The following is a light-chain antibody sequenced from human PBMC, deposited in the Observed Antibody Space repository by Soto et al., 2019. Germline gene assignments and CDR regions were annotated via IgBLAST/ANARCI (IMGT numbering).Light chain of an antibody. CDR3: HQSFTTPYT. CDR2: TTS. Sequence: DIQMTQSPSSLSASVGDRVTITCRASQTIAMYVNWFQQKPGKAPKPLIYTTSSLQSGVPPRFSGSGSETDFTLTISRLQPEDSATHYCHQSFTTPYTFGQGTKLEIK. J-gene: IGKJ2*01. CDR1: QTIAMY. V-gene: IGKV1-39*01.